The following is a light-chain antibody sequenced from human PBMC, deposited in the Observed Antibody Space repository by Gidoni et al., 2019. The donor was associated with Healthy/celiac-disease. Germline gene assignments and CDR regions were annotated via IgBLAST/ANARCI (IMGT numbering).Light chain of an antibody. CDR1: QSVNSSY. CDR2: GAS. Sequence: EIVFTQSPVTLSLSPGERDTLSCSASQSVNSSYLAWYQQKPGKAPRLLIYGASSRATGIPDRFSGSGSGTDFTLTISRLEPEDFAVYYCQQYGSSPYMYTFGQGTKLEIK. J-gene: IGKJ2*01. V-gene: IGKV3-20*01. CDR3: QQYGSSPYMYT.